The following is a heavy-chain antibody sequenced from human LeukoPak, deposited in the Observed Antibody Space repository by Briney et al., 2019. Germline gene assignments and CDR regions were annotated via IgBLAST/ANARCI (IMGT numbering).Heavy chain of an antibody. CDR3: AKDMSVGRATYYFDY. Sequence: PGGSLRLSCAASGFTFDDYAMHWVRQAPGKGLEWVSGISWNSGGIGYADSVKGRFTISRDNAKNSLYLQMNSLRAEDTALYYCAKDMSVGRATYYFDYWGQGTLVTVSS. CDR2: ISWNSGGI. D-gene: IGHD1-26*01. CDR1: GFTFDDYA. V-gene: IGHV3-9*01. J-gene: IGHJ4*02.